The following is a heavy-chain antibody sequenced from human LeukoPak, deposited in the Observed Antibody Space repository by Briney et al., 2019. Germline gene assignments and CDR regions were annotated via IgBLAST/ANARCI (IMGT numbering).Heavy chain of an antibody. J-gene: IGHJ6*03. V-gene: IGHV4-59*01. CDR2: IYYSGST. CDR3: ASGVVVPAAFMDV. D-gene: IGHD2-2*01. CDR1: SGSLNTFY. Sequence: PSEALSLTCTVSSGSLNTFYWSWIRQPPGKGPEWIGYIYYSGSTNYSPSLKSRVTISLDTSKNQFSLKVSSVTAADTAVYYCASGVVVPAAFMDVWGKGTTVTVSS.